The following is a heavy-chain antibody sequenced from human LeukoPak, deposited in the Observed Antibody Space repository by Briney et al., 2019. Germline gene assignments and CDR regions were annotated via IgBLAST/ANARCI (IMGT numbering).Heavy chain of an antibody. Sequence: PSETLSLTCTVSGGSISSGGYYWSWIRQPPGKGLEWIGYIYHSESTYYNPSLKSRVTISVDRSKNQFSLKLSSVTAADTAVYYCARTGLGYCSSTCCPGGDYWGQGTLVTVSS. V-gene: IGHV4-30-2*01. J-gene: IGHJ4*02. CDR3: ARTGLGYCSSTCCPGGDY. CDR1: GGSISSGGYY. CDR2: IYHSEST. D-gene: IGHD2-2*01.